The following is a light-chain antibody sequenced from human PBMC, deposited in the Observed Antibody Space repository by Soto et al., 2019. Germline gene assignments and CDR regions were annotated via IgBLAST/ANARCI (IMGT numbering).Light chain of an antibody. V-gene: IGKV1-9*01. CDR2: GAS. CDR3: QQYGSSPRT. J-gene: IGKJ2*01. Sequence: DIQLTQSPSFLSASVGGRVTITCRASQAISSHLAWYQQKPGKAPNLLIYGASTLQSGVPSRFSGSGSGTQFTLTISSLQPEDFAVYYCQQYGSSPRTFGQGTKLEIK. CDR1: QAISSH.